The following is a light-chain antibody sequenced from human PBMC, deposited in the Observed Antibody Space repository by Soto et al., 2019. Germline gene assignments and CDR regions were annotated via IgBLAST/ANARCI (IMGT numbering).Light chain of an antibody. CDR2: DAS. J-gene: IGKJ4*01. CDR3: QHRSNWPLT. Sequence: VYTEGRGTLTLSPGERATVSCRASQSVGSSLGWYQQKPGQAPRLLIYDASNRATGIPARFSGSGSGTDFTLTISSLEPEDFAVYYCQHRSNWPLTFGGGTKVDIK. V-gene: IGKV3-11*01. CDR1: QSVGSS.